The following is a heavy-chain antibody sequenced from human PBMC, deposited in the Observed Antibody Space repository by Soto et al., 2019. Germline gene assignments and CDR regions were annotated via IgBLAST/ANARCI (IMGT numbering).Heavy chain of an antibody. Sequence: QVQLVQSGAEVKKAGASVKVSCKASGYTFASYGISWVRQAPGQGLEWMGWISGYNGDTNYAQKLQDRVTMTTDTTTSTVYMELRSLSSDDTAVYYCARGGRGVTLYFDYWGQGTLVTASS. V-gene: IGHV1-18*01. CDR2: ISGYNGDT. CDR1: GYTFASYG. D-gene: IGHD3-10*01. J-gene: IGHJ4*02. CDR3: ARGGRGVTLYFDY.